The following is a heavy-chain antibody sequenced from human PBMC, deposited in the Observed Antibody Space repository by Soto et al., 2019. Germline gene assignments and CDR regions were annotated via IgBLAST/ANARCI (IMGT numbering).Heavy chain of an antibody. Sequence: QVQLQESGPGLVKPSQTLSLTCTVSGGSISSSGYYWTWIRQHPGKGLEWIGYNYYRGITYYNPSLKSLVIISLETSKNQCSLKLSSVTAADTAVYYCARGSSIAGLYYGMDVWGQGTTVTVSS. D-gene: IGHD6-6*01. J-gene: IGHJ6*02. CDR2: NYYRGIT. CDR3: ARGSSIAGLYYGMDV. V-gene: IGHV4-31*01. CDR1: GGSISSSGYY.